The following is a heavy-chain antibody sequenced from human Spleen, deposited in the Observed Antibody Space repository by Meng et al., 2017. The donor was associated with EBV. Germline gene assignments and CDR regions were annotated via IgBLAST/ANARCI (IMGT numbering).Heavy chain of an antibody. D-gene: IGHD3-3*01. CDR1: RGTFANFV. CDR2: IIPIFGTT. CDR3: ARDQGSSHDDTTYYTK. J-gene: IGHJ4*02. V-gene: IGHV1-69*06. Sequence: HGQLGQPGPEVKKPGTSVKLSCKASRGTFANFVVSWIRQAPGQGLEWMGGIIPIFGTTNYALKFEDRVSITADKPSNTVYMELRNLRPEDTAMYFCARDQGSSHDDTTYYTKWGRGTLVTVSS.